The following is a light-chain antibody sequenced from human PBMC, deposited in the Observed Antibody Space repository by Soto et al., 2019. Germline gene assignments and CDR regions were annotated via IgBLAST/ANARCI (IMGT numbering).Light chain of an antibody. CDR3: QQSFTTPLT. V-gene: IGKV1-39*01. CDR2: TAS. CDR1: QGISTS. Sequence: DIPMTPSPSSPSASVGDRVTNPCRASQGISTSLAWYQQKPGNAPKLLIYTASTLQSGVPSRFSGSGSGTDFNLTINSLQPEDFATYFCQQSFTTPLTFGGGTKVDIK. J-gene: IGKJ4*01.